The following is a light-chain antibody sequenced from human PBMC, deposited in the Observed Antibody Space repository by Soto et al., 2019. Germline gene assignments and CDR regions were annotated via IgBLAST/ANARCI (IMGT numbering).Light chain of an antibody. CDR3: PQYGSSLYT. V-gene: IGKV3-20*01. J-gene: IGKJ2*01. Sequence: EIVLTQSPGTLSLSPRERATLSCRASQSVSSSYLAWYQQKPGQAPRLLIYGASSRATGIPDRFSGSGSGTDFTLSISRLEPEDFAVYYCPQYGSSLYTFGQGTKLEIK. CDR2: GAS. CDR1: QSVSSSY.